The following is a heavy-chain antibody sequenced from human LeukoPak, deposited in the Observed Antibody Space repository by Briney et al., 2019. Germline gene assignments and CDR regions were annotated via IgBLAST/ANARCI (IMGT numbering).Heavy chain of an antibody. CDR1: GFSLSTSGVG. D-gene: IGHD2-2*01. CDR3: ARNGGNVVVPAENYYDY. Sequence: SGPTLVNPTQTLTLTCTFSGFSLSTSGVGVGWIRQPPGKALEWLALIYWDDDMRYSPSLKNRLTITKDTSKNQVVLTMTNMDPVDTATYYCARNGGNVVVPAENYYDYWGQGTLVTVSS. CDR2: IYWDDDM. J-gene: IGHJ4*02. V-gene: IGHV2-5*02.